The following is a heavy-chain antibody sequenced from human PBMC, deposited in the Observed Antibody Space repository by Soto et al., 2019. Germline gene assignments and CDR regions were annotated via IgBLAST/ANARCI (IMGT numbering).Heavy chain of an antibody. V-gene: IGHV3-64D*06. D-gene: IGHD3-9*01. CDR2: ISSDGDIT. Sequence: PGGSLRLSCSASGFTFSEYSMHWVRQAPGKGLQYVSTISSDGDITYYADSVKGRFTISRDNSKNTLYLQMNRLSPEDTAVYYCVKVSPFYDILPGYYPTNPSDPWGQGALVAVS. J-gene: IGHJ5*02. CDR1: GFTFSEYS. CDR3: VKVSPFYDILPGYYPTNPSDP.